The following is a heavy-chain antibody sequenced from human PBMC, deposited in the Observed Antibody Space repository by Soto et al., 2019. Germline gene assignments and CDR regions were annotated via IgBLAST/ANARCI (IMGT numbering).Heavy chain of an antibody. Sequence: QVQPVQSGAEVNKPGSSVKVSCKASGSTFSSYAISWVRQAPGQGLEWMGGIIPIFGTANYAQQFQVRVTITADESTSTAYMELSRLRSEDTAVYYCARVVPNYDILTGFDYWGQGTLVTVSS. CDR2: IIPIFGTA. J-gene: IGHJ4*02. CDR3: ARVVPNYDILTGFDY. CDR1: GSTFSSYA. V-gene: IGHV1-69*01. D-gene: IGHD3-9*01.